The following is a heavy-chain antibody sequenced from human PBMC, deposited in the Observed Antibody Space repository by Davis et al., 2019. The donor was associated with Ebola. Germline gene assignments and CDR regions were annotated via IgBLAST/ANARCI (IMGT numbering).Heavy chain of an antibody. CDR3: ARGPSRSGYSYYFDY. CDR1: GYTFTTYD. CDR2: MNPNSANT. Sequence: ASVKVSCKASGYTFTTYDINWVRQATGQGLEWVGWMNPNSANTGYAQKFQGRVTMTRNTSISTAYMELSSLRSEDTAVYYCARGPSRSGYSYYFDYWGQGTLVTVSS. J-gene: IGHJ4*02. D-gene: IGHD3-3*01. V-gene: IGHV1-8*01.